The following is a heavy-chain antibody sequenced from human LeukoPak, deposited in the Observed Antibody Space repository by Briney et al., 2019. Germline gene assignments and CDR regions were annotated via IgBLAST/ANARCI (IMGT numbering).Heavy chain of an antibody. Sequence: PSETLSLTCSVAGGSISSNYWSWIRQPPGKGLEWIGSFYNSGSRNYNPSLKSRVTISVDTSKNQFSLKLSSVTAADTAVYYCARQSYELLWFGELPYYFDYWGQGTLVTVSS. V-gene: IGHV4-59*08. CDR1: GGSISSNY. CDR3: ARQSYELLWFGELPYYFDY. J-gene: IGHJ4*02. D-gene: IGHD3-10*01. CDR2: FYNSGSR.